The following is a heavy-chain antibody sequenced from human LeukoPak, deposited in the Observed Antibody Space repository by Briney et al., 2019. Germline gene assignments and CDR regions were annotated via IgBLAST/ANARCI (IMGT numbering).Heavy chain of an antibody. CDR3: ARDSPVGAIKWFDP. CDR2: ISSDGSST. J-gene: IGHJ5*02. Sequence: GGSLRLPCAASGFTFSTYWMHWGRQAPGKGLVWLSRISSDGSSTNYADSVKGRFTISRDNAKNTLYLQMNSLRAEDTGVYYCARDSPVGAIKWFDPWGQGTLVTVSS. D-gene: IGHD1-26*01. CDR1: GFTFSTYW. V-gene: IGHV3-74*01.